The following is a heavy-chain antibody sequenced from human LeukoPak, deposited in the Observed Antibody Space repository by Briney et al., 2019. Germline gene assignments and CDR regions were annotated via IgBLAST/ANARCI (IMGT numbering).Heavy chain of an antibody. V-gene: IGHV3-33*08. CDR3: ARSYDSSGYYGDY. Sequence: GGSLRLSCAASGFTFSSYGMHWVRQAPGKGLEWVAVIWYDGSNKYYADSVKGRFTISRDNSKNTLYLQMNSLRAEDTAVYYCARSYDSSGYYGDYWGQGTLVTVS. D-gene: IGHD3-22*01. J-gene: IGHJ4*02. CDR1: GFTFSSYG. CDR2: IWYDGSNK.